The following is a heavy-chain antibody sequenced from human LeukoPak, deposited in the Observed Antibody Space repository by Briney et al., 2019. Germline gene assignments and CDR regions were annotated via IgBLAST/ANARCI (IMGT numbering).Heavy chain of an antibody. J-gene: IGHJ4*02. CDR1: GYTFTSYA. CDR2: IIPILGIA. D-gene: IGHD6-13*01. V-gene: IGHV1-69*04. Sequence: GASVKVSCKASGYTFTSYAISWVRQAPGQGLEWMGRIIPILGIANYAQKFQGRVTITADKSTSTAYMELSSLRSEDTAVYYCARDLPSAAAGLEDYWGQGTLVTVSS. CDR3: ARDLPSAAAGLEDY.